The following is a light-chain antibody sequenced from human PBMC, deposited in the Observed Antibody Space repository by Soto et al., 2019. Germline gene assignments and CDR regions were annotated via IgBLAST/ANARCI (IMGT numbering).Light chain of an antibody. CDR3: QQYMSSVT. CDR1: QSVDSTF. CDR2: GAS. V-gene: IGKV3-20*01. J-gene: IGKJ1*01. Sequence: EIVLTQSPGSLSLSPGQRATLSCRASQSVDSTFFAWYQKKPGQAPRLLIYGASQRDTGVPDRFSGSGSGTDFTLTISRLEPEELAVYYCQQYMSSVTFGQGTKVEI.